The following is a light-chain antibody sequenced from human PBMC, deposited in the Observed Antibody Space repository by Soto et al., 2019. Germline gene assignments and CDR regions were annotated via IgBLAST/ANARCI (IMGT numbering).Light chain of an antibody. Sequence: QSVLTQPASVSGSPGQSIAISCTGTSSGVGAYNWVSWYQQHPGKAPQLMIYDVSNRPSGVSNRFSGSKSGNTASLTISGLQAEDEADYYCSSYTRTNTYVFGTGTKVTVL. J-gene: IGLJ1*01. CDR3: SSYTRTNTYV. V-gene: IGLV2-14*01. CDR1: SSGVGAYNW. CDR2: DVS.